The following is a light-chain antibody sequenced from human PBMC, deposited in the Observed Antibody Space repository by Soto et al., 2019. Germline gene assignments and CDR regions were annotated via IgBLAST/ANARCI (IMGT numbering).Light chain of an antibody. Sequence: QSVLTQPPSASGTPGQRVTISCSGGSSNIGGNTVNWCQQLPGAAPKLIIFSNSQRPSGVPDRFSGSKSGTSASLAIGGLQSEDEAEYYCSTWDDSLNGPLFGGGTKLTVL. J-gene: IGLJ2*01. CDR1: SSNIGGNT. CDR3: STWDDSLNGPL. V-gene: IGLV1-44*01. CDR2: SNS.